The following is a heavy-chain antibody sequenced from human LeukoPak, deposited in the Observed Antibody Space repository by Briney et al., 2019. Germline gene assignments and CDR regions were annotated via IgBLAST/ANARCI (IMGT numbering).Heavy chain of an antibody. CDR1: GFTFDDYA. D-gene: IGHD1-7*01. J-gene: IGHJ4*02. V-gene: IGHV3-9*03. Sequence: GGSLRLSCAASGFTFDDYAMHWVRQAPGKGLEWVSGISWNSGSIGYADSVKGRFTISRDNAKNSLYLQMNSLRAEDMALYYCAKAIERYNWNYGGVNFDYWGQGTLVTISS. CDR2: ISWNSGSI. CDR3: AKAIERYNWNYGGVNFDY.